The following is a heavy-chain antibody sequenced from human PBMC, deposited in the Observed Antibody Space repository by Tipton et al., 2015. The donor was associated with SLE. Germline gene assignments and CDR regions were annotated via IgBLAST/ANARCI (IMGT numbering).Heavy chain of an antibody. CDR1: GGSISSYY. D-gene: IGHD1-26*01. J-gene: IGHJ4*02. CDR3: ARGVGSGSPLDY. Sequence: LSCTVSGGSISSYYWSWIRQPPGKGLEWIGYIYYSGSTNCNPSLKSRVTISVDTSKNQFSLKLSSVTAADTAVYYCARGVGSGSPLDYWGQGTLVTVSS. CDR2: IYYSGST. V-gene: IGHV4-59*01.